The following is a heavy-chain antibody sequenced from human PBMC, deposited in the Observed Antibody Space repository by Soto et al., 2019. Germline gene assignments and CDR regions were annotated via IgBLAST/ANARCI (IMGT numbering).Heavy chain of an antibody. D-gene: IGHD6-13*01. Sequence: GGSLRLSCAASGFTFSGSAMHWVRQASGKGLEWVGRIRSKANSYATAYAASVKGRFTISRDDSKNTAYLQMNSLKTEDTAVYYCTRHPPYSGQCYYYMEDWGKGTTVSVAS. CDR2: IRSKANSYAT. CDR1: GFTFSGSA. J-gene: IGHJ6*03. CDR3: TRHPPYSGQCYYYMED. V-gene: IGHV3-73*01.